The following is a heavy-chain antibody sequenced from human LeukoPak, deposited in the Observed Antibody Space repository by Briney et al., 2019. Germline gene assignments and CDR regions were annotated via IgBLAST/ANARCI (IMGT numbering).Heavy chain of an antibody. J-gene: IGHJ3*02. D-gene: IGHD3-3*01. CDR3: ASWGFWSGYPPRDAFDI. CDR2: INPNSGGT. V-gene: IGHV1-2*02. CDR1: GYTFTGYY. Sequence: GASAKVSCKASGYTFTGYYMHWVRQAPGQGLEWMGWINPNSGGTNYAQKFQGRVTMTRDTSISTAYMELSRLRSDDTAVYYCASWGFWSGYPPRDAFDIWGQGTMVTVPS.